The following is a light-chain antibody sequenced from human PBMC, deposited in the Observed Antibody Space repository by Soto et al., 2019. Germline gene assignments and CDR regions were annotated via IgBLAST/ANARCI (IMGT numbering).Light chain of an antibody. CDR2: DAS. Sequence: DIQMTQSPSTLSASVGDRVTITCRASQSISSWVAWYQQKPGKAPKLLIYDASSLESVVPSRFSGSGSGTDFSLTISSLQPDDFAKYYCQQYHSYYPWTFGQGTKVDIK. CDR3: QQYHSYYPWT. CDR1: QSISSW. V-gene: IGKV1-5*01. J-gene: IGKJ1*01.